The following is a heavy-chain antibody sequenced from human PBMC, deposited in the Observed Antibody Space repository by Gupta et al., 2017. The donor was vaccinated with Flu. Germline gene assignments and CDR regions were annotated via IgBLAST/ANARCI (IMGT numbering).Heavy chain of an antibody. V-gene: IGHV3-9*01. CDR1: GFTFDDYA. CDR3: AKDSLAAAGALDY. Sequence: EVQLVESGGGLVQPGRSLRLSCAASGFTFDDYAMHWVRQAPGKGLEWVSGISWNSGSIGYADSVKGRFTISRDNAKNSLYLQMNSLRAEDTALYYCAKDSLAAAGALDYWGQGTLVTVSS. D-gene: IGHD6-13*01. J-gene: IGHJ4*02. CDR2: ISWNSGSI.